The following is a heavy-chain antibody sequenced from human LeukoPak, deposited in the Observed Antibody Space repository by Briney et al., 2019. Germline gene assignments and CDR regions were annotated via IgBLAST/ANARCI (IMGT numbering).Heavy chain of an antibody. CDR3: ARDRYSRENYDMDV. Sequence: ASVKVSCKASGYTFTGYYMHWVRQAPGQGLEWMGRINPNSGGTNYAQKFQGRVTITADESTSTAYMELSSLRSEDTAVYYCARDRYSRENYDMDVWGQGTTVTVSS. V-gene: IGHV1-2*06. CDR2: INPNSGGT. D-gene: IGHD6-13*01. CDR1: GYTFTGYY. J-gene: IGHJ6*02.